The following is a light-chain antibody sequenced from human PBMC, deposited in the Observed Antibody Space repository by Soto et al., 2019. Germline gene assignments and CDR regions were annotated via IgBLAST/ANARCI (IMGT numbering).Light chain of an antibody. CDR1: SSDVGSYNL. Sequence: QSVLTQPASVSGSPGQSITISCTGTSSDVGSYNLVSWYQQHPGKAPKLMIYEGSKRPSGVSNRFSGSKSGNTASLTISGLQAEDEADYYCCSYEGSSLVVFGGGTKLTVL. V-gene: IGLV2-23*01. CDR3: CSYEGSSLVV. J-gene: IGLJ2*01. CDR2: EGS.